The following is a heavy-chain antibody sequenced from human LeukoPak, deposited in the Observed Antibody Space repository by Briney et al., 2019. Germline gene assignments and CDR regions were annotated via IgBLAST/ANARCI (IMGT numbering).Heavy chain of an antibody. V-gene: IGHV1-2*02. J-gene: IGHJ4*02. D-gene: IGHD5-24*01. Sequence: ASVKVSCKASGYTFTGYYMHWVRQAPGQGLEWMGWINPNSGGTNYAQKFQGRVTMTRDTSISTAYMELSSLRSDDTAVYYCARDRTNYGHKQGVGYWGQGTLVTVSS. CDR3: ARDRTNYGHKQGVGY. CDR2: INPNSGGT. CDR1: GYTFTGYY.